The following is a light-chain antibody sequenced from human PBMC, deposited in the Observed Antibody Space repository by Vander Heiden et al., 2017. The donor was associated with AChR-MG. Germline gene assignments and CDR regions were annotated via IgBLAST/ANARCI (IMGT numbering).Light chain of an antibody. V-gene: IGKV4-1*01. J-gene: IGKJ2*01. CDR1: QSVLYSSNNKNN. CDR3: QQYYSTPYT. CDR2: WAS. Sequence: DIVMTQSPDSLAVSLGERATINCKSSQSVLYSSNNKNNLAWYQQKPGQLPKLLIYWASTRESGVPDRFSGSGSGTDFTLTISSLQAEDVAVYYCQQYYSTPYTFGQGTKLEIK.